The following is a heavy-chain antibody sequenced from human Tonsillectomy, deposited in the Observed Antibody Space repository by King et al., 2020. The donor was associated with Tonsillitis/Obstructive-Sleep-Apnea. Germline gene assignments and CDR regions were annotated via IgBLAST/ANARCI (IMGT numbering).Heavy chain of an antibody. V-gene: IGHV4-34*01. D-gene: IGHD3-10*01. CDR3: ARSNDYGSGSYYRYYYYMDV. CDR2: INHSGST. CDR1: GGSFSGYY. J-gene: IGHJ6*03. Sequence: VQLPQWGAGLLKPSETLSLTCGVYGGSFSGYYWSWLRQPPGKGLEWIGEINHSGSTNYNPSLKSRVTISVDTSKNQFSLTLSSVTAADTAVYYCARSNDYGSGSYYRYYYYMDVWGKGTTVTVSS.